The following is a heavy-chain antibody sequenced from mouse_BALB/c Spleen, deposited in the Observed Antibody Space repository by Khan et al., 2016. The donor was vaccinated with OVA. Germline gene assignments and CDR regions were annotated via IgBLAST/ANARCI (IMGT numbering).Heavy chain of an antibody. CDR2: IDPENGET. J-gene: IGHJ3*01. V-gene: IGHV14-1*02. CDR1: DFNIKDYY. Sequence: VQLQQSGAELVRPGALVKLSCKASDFNIKDYYMHWVKQRPEQGLEWIGWIDPENGETVYDPKFQGKAIMTADTSSNTAYLQLSSLTSEDTAVYYCARSGYSAWFAYWDQGTLVTVSA. CDR3: ARSGYSAWFAY.